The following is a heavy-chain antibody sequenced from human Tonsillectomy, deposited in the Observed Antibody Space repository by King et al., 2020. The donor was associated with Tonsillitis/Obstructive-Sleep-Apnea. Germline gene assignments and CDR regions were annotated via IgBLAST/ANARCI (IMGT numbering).Heavy chain of an antibody. J-gene: IGHJ3*02. Sequence: VQLVESGGVVVQPGGSLRLSCAASGFTFDDYTMHWVRQAPGKGLEWVSLISWDGGSTYYADSVKGRFTISRDNSKNSLYLQMNSLRTEDTALYYCAKLGYCSSTSCYRTSSADLDIWGQGTMVTVSS. CDR2: ISWDGGST. V-gene: IGHV3-43*01. CDR1: GFTFDDYT. D-gene: IGHD2-2*02. CDR3: AKLGYCSSTSCYRTSSADLDI.